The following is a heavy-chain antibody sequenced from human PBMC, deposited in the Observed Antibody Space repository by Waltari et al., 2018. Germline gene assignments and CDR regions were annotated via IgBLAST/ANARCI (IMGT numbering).Heavy chain of an antibody. V-gene: IGHV1-69*13. CDR1: GGTFSSYA. Sequence: QVQLVQSGAEVKKPGSSVKVSCKASGGTFSSYAISWVRQAPGQGLEWMGRIIPIFGTANYAQKFQGRVTITADKSTSSAYMELSSLRSEDTAVYYCARTTIFGVAENWFDPWGQGTLVTVSS. D-gene: IGHD3-3*01. J-gene: IGHJ5*02. CDR2: IIPIFGTA. CDR3: ARTTIFGVAENWFDP.